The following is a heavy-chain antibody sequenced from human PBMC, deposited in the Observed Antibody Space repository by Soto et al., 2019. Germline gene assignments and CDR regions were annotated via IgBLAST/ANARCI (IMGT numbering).Heavy chain of an antibody. J-gene: IGHJ4*02. V-gene: IGHV3-33*01. CDR3: ARDPRYNWNGPYYFDY. CDR1: GFSFSSFA. D-gene: IGHD1-20*01. CDR2: IWTDGSNK. Sequence: QVQLVESGGGVVQPGRSLRLSCAASGFSFSSFAMHWVRQAPGKGLEWVAVIWTDGSNKDYADSVKGRFTISRDNSKNTLYLQMNSLRAEDTAVYYCARDPRYNWNGPYYFDYWGQGTLVTVSS.